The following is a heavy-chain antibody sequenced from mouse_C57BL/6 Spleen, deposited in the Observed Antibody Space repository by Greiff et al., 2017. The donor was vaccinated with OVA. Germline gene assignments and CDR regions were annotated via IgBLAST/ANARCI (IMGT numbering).Heavy chain of an antibody. V-gene: IGHV1-54*01. CDR2: INPGSGGT. CDR3: SRGYYGSSPAWFAY. CDR1: GYAFTNYL. Sequence: SGAELVRPGTSVKVSCKASGYAFTNYLIEWVKQRPGQGLEWIGVINPGSGGTNYNEKFKGKATLTADKSSSTAYMQLSSLTSEDSAVYFCSRGYYGSSPAWFAYWGQGTLVTVSA. D-gene: IGHD1-1*01. J-gene: IGHJ3*01.